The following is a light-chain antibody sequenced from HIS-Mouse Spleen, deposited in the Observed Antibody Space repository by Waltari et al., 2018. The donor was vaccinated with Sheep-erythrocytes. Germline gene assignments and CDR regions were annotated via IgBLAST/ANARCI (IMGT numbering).Light chain of an antibody. CDR2: EAS. CDR1: SSDVGGYNY. Sequence: QSALTQPASVSGSPGQSITISCTGTSSDVGGYNYVSWSQQHPGKAPKLMIHEASTRPSGVSNRFSGSKSGNTASLTSSGLQAEDEADYYCSSYTSSSTQVFGGGTKLTVL. CDR3: SSYTSSSTQV. J-gene: IGLJ2*01. V-gene: IGLV2-14*01.